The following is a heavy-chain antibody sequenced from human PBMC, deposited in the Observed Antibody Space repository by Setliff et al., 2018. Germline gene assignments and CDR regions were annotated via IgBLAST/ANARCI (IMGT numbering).Heavy chain of an antibody. CDR2: ALQGGST. D-gene: IGHD3-16*01. J-gene: IGHJ4*01. Sequence: SETLSLTCGVYGESISDSYWSWIRQPPGRALEWIGEALQGGSTNYSPSPRGRVIISLDTSKRQFALRINSVTAADTGVYYCARGLVDERTAYPYAEYFQYWGDGTLVTVSS. CDR1: GESISDSY. CDR3: ARGLVDERTAYPYAEYFQY. V-gene: IGHV4-34*01.